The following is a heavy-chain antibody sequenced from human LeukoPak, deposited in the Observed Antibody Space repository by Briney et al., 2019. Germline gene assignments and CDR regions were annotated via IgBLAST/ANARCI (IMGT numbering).Heavy chain of an antibody. J-gene: IGHJ4*02. V-gene: IGHV3-30*18. CDR1: GITFSSYG. CDR2: ISYDGSNK. CDR3: AKDMYYYDSSGYSFDY. Sequence: GGSLRLSCAASGITFSSYGMHWVRQAPGKGLEWVAVISYDGSNKYYADSVKGRFTISRDNSKNTLYLQMNSLRAEDTAVYYCAKDMYYYDSSGYSFDYWGQGTLVTVSS. D-gene: IGHD3-22*01.